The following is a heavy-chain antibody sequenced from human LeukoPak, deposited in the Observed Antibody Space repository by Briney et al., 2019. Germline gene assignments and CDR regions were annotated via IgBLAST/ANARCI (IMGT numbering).Heavy chain of an antibody. V-gene: IGHV3-30*18. CDR3: AKDPDNYDSSGYQGDNWFDP. D-gene: IGHD3-22*01. CDR1: GFTFSSYG. Sequence: PGRSLRLSCAASGFTFSSYGMHRVRQAPGKGLEWVAVISYDGSNKYYADSVKGRFTISRDNSKNTLYLQMNSLRAEDTAVYYCAKDPDNYDSSGYQGDNWFDPWGQGTLVTVSS. CDR2: ISYDGSNK. J-gene: IGHJ5*02.